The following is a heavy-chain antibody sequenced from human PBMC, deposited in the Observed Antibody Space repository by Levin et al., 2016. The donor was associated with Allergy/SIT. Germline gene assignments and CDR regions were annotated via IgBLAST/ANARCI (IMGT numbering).Heavy chain of an antibody. Sequence: GESLKISCAGSGFSFRSFGMSWVRQAPGKGLEWVSSISTSGSSIYYADSVKGRFTVSRDNARNSLYLQMSSLRVEDTAVYYCARDGSGYYFDFWGQGTLVTVSS. CDR2: ISTSGSSI. CDR3: ARDGSGYYFDF. D-gene: IGHD3-3*01. V-gene: IGHV3-48*04. CDR1: GFSFRSFG. J-gene: IGHJ4*02.